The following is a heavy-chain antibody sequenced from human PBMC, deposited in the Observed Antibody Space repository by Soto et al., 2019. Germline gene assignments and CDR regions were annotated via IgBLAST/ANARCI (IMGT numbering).Heavy chain of an antibody. J-gene: IGHJ4*02. D-gene: IGHD6-13*01. V-gene: IGHV4-31*03. CDR3: ARGLVSSSSWSNAHLDY. CDR2: IYYSGST. CDR1: GGSISSGGYY. Sequence: SETLSLTCTVSGGSISSGGYYWSWIRQNQGKGLDWIGYIYYSGSTYYNPSLKSRVTISVDTSKNQFSLKLSSVTAADTAVYHCARGLVSSSSWSNAHLDYWGQGTLVTVSS.